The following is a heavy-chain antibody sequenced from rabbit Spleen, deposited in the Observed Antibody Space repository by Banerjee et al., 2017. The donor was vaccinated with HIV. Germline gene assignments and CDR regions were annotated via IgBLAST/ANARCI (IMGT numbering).Heavy chain of an antibody. Sequence: QEQLVESGGGLVKPGASLTLTCRASGFSFIYNGVMCWVRQAPGKGLEWIACINANNGNSVYATWASGRFTISRTSSTTVTLRMTSLTAADRATYFCARDLVGVIGWNFYLWGPGTLVTVS. V-gene: IGHV1S45*01. J-gene: IGHJ4*01. D-gene: IGHD1-1*01. CDR3: ARDLVGVIGWNFYL. CDR1: GFSFIYNGV. CDR2: INANNGNS.